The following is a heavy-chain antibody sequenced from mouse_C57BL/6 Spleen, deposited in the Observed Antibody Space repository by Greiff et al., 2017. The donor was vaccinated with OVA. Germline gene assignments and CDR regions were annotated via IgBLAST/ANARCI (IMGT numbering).Heavy chain of an antibody. CDR2: IYPGDGDT. Sequence: QVTLKESGPELVKPGASVKISCKASGYAFSSSWMNWVKQRPGKGLEWIGRIYPGDGDTNYNGKFKGKATLTADKSSSTAYMQLSSLTSEDSAVYFCARDYYGNYGYFDYWGQGTTLTVSS. CDR1: GYAFSSSW. CDR3: ARDYYGNYGYFDY. D-gene: IGHD2-1*01. V-gene: IGHV1-82*01. J-gene: IGHJ2*01.